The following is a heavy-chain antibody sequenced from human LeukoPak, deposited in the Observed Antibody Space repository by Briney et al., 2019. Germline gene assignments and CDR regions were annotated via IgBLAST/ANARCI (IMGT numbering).Heavy chain of an antibody. CDR1: GGSINSYY. J-gene: IGHJ4*02. CDR3: ARGVNPFDY. CDR2: ISYSGST. Sequence: SETLSLTCTVSGGSINSYYWSWIRQPPGKGLEWIGYISYSGSTNYSPSLKSRVTISVDTSKNQFSLKLSSVAAADTAVYYCARGVNPFDYWGQGTLVTVSS. V-gene: IGHV4-59*01. D-gene: IGHD3-16*01.